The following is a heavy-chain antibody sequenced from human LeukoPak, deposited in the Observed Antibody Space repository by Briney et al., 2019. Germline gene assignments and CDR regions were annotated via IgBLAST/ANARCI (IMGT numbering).Heavy chain of an antibody. V-gene: IGHV3-30*19. Sequence: GRSLRLSCAASGFTFSSYGMHWVRQAPGWGLEWVAVISHDGSNKHYTDSVKGRFTISRDNSRNTLDVQINSLRAEDTAVYYCVRDGDFWSGYGFDYWGQGTLVTVSS. CDR2: ISHDGSNK. CDR3: VRDGDFWSGYGFDY. D-gene: IGHD3-3*01. CDR1: GFTFSSYG. J-gene: IGHJ4*02.